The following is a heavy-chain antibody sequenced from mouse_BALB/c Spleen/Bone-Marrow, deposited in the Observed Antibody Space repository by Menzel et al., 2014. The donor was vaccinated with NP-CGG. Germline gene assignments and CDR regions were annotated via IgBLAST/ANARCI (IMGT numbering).Heavy chain of an antibody. CDR3: ARFPMDY. CDR1: GFTFTDYY. V-gene: IGHV7-3*02. CDR2: IRNKAYGYTT. J-gene: IGHJ4*01. Sequence: EVMLVESGGGLVQPGGSLRLSCTTSGFTFTDYYMSWVRQPPGKALEWLAFIRNKAYGYTTEYSASVRGRFTISRDNSPSILYLQMNTLRAEDSATYYCARFPMDYWGQGTSVTVSS.